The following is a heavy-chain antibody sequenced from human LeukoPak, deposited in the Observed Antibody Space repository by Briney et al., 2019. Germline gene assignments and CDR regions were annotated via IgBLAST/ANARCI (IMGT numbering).Heavy chain of an antibody. Sequence: GGSLRLSCAASGFTVSSNYMSWVRQAPGKGLEWVSVIYSGGSTYYADSVKGRFTISRDNAKNSLYLQMNSLRVEDTDVYYSARDVGASAPDAFDIWGQGTMVTVSS. D-gene: IGHD1-26*01. CDR2: IYSGGST. CDR3: ARDVGASAPDAFDI. V-gene: IGHV3-66*01. CDR1: GFTVSSNY. J-gene: IGHJ3*02.